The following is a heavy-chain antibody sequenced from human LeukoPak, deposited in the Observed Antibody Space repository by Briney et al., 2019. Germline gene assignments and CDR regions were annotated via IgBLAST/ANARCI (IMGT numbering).Heavy chain of an antibody. CDR2: ISYDGSNK. V-gene: IGHV3-30*18. J-gene: IGHJ4*02. CDR1: GFTFSSYG. D-gene: IGHD5-18*01. CDR3: AEGYNYGFGY. Sequence: PGGSLRLSCAASGFTFSSYGMHWVRQAPGKGLEWVAVISYDGSNKYYADSVKGRFTISRDNSKNTLFLQMNSLRAEDTAVYFCAEGYNYGFGYWGQGTLVTVSS.